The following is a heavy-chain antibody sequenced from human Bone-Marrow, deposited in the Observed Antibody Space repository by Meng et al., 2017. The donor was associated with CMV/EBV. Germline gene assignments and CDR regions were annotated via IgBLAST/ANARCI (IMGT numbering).Heavy chain of an antibody. J-gene: IGHJ4*02. D-gene: IGHD6-6*01. V-gene: IGHV4-31*03. CDR2: IYYTGNT. CDR3: AREGDSIAARRAFDY. Sequence: LRLSCTVSGGSINNGGYYWTWVRQHPGKGLEWIGYIYYTGNTYYSPSLKSRVSISIDTSKNQFSLRLSSVTAADTAVYYCAREGDSIAARRAFDYWGLGTRVTVYS. CDR1: GGSINNGGYY.